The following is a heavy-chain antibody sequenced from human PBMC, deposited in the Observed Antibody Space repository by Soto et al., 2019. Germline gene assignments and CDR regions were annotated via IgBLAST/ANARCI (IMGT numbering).Heavy chain of an antibody. CDR1: GFTFNNYA. D-gene: IGHD3-3*01. CDR2: IGGRGSST. Sequence: PGGSLRLSCVASGFTFNNYAMSWVRQAPGKGLEWVSAIGGRGSSTYYADSVKGRFTISRDNSKNTLYLHMDSLGAEDTALYYCAKDSDYYDFWSAVLDYWGQGTLVTVSS. V-gene: IGHV3-23*01. CDR3: AKDSDYYDFWSAVLDY. J-gene: IGHJ4*02.